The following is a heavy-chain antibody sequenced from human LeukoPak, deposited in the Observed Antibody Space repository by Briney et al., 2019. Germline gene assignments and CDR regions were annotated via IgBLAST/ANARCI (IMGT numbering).Heavy chain of an antibody. D-gene: IGHD6-13*01. J-gene: IGHJ4*02. CDR2: IYTSGST. CDR1: GGSFSGYY. CDR3: ARSSRGAAAGFDY. V-gene: IGHV4-59*10. Sequence: SETLSLTCAVYGGSFSGYYWSWIRQPPGKGLEWIGRIYTSGSTKYNPSLKSRVTISVDTSKNQFSLKLTSVTAADTAVYYCARSSRGAAAGFDYWGQGTLVTVSS.